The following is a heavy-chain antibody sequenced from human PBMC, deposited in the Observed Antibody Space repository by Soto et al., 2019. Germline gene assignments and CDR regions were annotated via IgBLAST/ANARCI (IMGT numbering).Heavy chain of an antibody. CDR2: IYYSGST. V-gene: IGHV4-39*01. CDR3: ESQDSYYYYYGMDV. J-gene: IGHJ6*02. D-gene: IGHD2-15*01. CDR1: GGSISSSSYY. Sequence: SETLSLTCTVSGGSISSSSYYWGWIRQPPGKGLEWIGSIYYSGSTYYNPSLKSRVTISVDTSKNQFSLKLSSVTAADTAVYYCESQDSYYYYYGMDVWGQGNTVTVS.